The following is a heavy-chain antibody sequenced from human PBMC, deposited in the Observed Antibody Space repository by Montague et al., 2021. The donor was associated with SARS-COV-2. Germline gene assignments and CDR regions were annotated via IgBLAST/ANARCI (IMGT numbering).Heavy chain of an antibody. V-gene: IGHV3-53*01. CDR3: AREKPEYYDGPGVFDI. CDR1: GFSVSSSY. D-gene: IGHD3-22*01. CDR2: IYSGENK. Sequence: SRRLSWSASGFSVSSSYMNWVRQAPGKGLEWVSVIYSGENKYYADSVKGRFTISRDSSTNTLFLQMYSLRAEDTAVYYCAREKPEYYDGPGVFDIWGQGTMVTVSS. J-gene: IGHJ3*02.